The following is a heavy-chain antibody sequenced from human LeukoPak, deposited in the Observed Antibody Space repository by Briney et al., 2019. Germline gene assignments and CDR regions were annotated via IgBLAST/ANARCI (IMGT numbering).Heavy chain of an antibody. CDR3: ARGSYDFWSGYLTYFDY. Sequence: SETLSLTCTVSGGSISSYYWSWIRQPPGKGLEWIGYIYYSGSTNYNPSLKSRVTISVDTSKNRFSLKLSSVTAADTAVYYCARGSYDFWSGYLTYFDYWGQGTLVTVSS. J-gene: IGHJ4*02. CDR2: IYYSGST. CDR1: GGSISSYY. V-gene: IGHV4-59*01. D-gene: IGHD3-3*01.